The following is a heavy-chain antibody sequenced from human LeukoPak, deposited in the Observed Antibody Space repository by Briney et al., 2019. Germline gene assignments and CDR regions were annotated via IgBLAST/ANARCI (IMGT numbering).Heavy chain of an antibody. CDR3: ARVHYFYGGNSEVYFDY. J-gene: IGHJ4*02. D-gene: IGHD4-23*01. Sequence: PGGSLRLSCAASGFTFGTYEMNWVRQAPGKGLEWVSYISISGSTIYYADSVKGRFTISRDNAKNSLYLQMNSLRAEDTAVYYCARVHYFYGGNSEVYFDYWCQGTLVTVSS. V-gene: IGHV3-48*03. CDR1: GFTFGTYE. CDR2: ISISGSTI.